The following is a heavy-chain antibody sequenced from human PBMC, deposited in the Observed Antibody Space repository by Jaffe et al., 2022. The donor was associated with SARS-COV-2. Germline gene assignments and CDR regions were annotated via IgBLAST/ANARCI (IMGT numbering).Heavy chain of an antibody. V-gene: IGHV3-7*03. J-gene: IGHJ6*02. D-gene: IGHD2-8*01. Sequence: EVQLVESGGGLVQPGGSLRLSCAASGFTFSSYWMSWVRQAPGKGLEWVANIKQDGSEKYYVDSVKGRFTISRDNAKNSLYLQMNSLRAEDTAVYYCARDKHHYCTNGVCYNVGMDVWGQGTTVTVSS. CDR1: GFTFSSYW. CDR3: ARDKHHYCTNGVCYNVGMDV. CDR2: IKQDGSEK.